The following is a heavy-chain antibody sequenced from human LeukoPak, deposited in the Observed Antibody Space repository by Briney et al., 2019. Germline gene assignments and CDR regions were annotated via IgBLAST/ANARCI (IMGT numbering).Heavy chain of an antibody. CDR3: ARDGGLHTNFDY. J-gene: IGHJ4*02. V-gene: IGHV3-7*01. CDR2: TKPDGSAE. D-gene: IGHD2-15*01. Sequence: GGSLRLSCAASGFSFRNYWMGWVRQAPGRGLEWVANTKPDGSAEYYADSVRGRFTASRDNANNLLYLQMNRLRAEDTAVYYCARDGGLHTNFDYWGQGTLLTVSS. CDR1: GFSFRNYW.